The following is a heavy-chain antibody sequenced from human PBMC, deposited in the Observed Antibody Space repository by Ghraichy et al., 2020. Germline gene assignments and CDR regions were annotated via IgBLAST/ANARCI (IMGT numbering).Heavy chain of an antibody. V-gene: IGHV3-33*01. CDR3: ARDRITMVRGVILYYYGMDV. Sequence: GSLRLSFAASGFTFSSYGMHWVRQAPGKGLEWVAVIWYDGSNKYYADSVKGRFTISRDNSKNTLYLQMNSLRAEDTAVYYCARDRITMVRGVILYYYGMDVWGQGTTVTVSS. J-gene: IGHJ6*02. D-gene: IGHD3-10*01. CDR1: GFTFSSYG. CDR2: IWYDGSNK.